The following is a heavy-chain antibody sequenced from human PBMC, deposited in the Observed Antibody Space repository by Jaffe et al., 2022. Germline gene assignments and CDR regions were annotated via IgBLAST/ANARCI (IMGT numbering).Heavy chain of an antibody. J-gene: IGHJ6*03. CDR3: ARRELLWFGEPLLYYYYYMDV. D-gene: IGHD3-10*01. CDR1: GYSISSGYY. CDR2: IYHSGST. Sequence: QVQLQESGPGLVKPSETLSLTCAVSGYSISSGYYWGWIRQPPGKGLEWIGSIYHSGSTYYNPSLKSRVTISVDTSKNQFSLKLSSVTAADTAVYYCARRELLWFGEPLLYYYYYMDVWGKGTTVTVSS. V-gene: IGHV4-38-2*01.